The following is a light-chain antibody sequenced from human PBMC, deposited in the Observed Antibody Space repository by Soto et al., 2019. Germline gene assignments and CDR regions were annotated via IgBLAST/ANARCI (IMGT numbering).Light chain of an antibody. V-gene: IGLV1-40*01. Sequence: QSALTQPPSVSGAPGQRVTISCTGSSSNIGAGYDVHWYQQLPGTAPKLLIYGNSNRPSGVPDRFSGSKSDTSASLAITGLQAEDEADYYCQSYDSSLSGFWVFGGGTKVTVL. J-gene: IGLJ3*02. CDR1: SSNIGAGYD. CDR3: QSYDSSLSGFWV. CDR2: GNS.